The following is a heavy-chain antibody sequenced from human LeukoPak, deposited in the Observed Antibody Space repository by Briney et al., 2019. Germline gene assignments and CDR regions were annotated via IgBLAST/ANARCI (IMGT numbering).Heavy chain of an antibody. V-gene: IGHV3-23*01. CDR1: GFTVSSNY. D-gene: IGHD5-18*01. CDR2: ISGSGGST. J-gene: IGHJ4*02. Sequence: GGSLRLSCAASGFTVSSNYMSWVRQAPGKGLEWVSVISGSGGSTYYADSVKGRFTISRDNSKNTLYLQMNSLRAEDTAVYYCAKDGWMDTFDYWGQGTLVTVSS. CDR3: AKDGWMDTFDY.